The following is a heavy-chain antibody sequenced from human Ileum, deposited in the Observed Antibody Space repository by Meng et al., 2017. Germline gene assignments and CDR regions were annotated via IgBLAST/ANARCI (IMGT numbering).Heavy chain of an antibody. V-gene: IGHV3-21*01. J-gene: IGHJ4*02. CDR2: ISSSSSYI. D-gene: IGHD6-13*01. Sequence: GGSLRLSCAASGFTFSSYSMNWVRQAPGKGLEWVSSISSSSSYIYYADSVKGRFTISRDNAKNSLYLQMNSLRAEDTAVYYCARIYIAAAGTHFDYWGQGTLVTVSS. CDR1: GFTFSSYS. CDR3: ARIYIAAAGTHFDY.